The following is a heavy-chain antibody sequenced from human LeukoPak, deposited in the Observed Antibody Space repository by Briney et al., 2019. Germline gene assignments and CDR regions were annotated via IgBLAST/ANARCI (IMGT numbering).Heavy chain of an antibody. D-gene: IGHD6-13*01. J-gene: IGHJ5*02. CDR3: ARSRLRSSSWYKVSGFDP. CDR2: INPNSGGT. CDR1: GYTFTGYY. V-gene: IGHV1-2*02. Sequence: ASVKVSCKASGYTFTGYYMHWVRQAPGQGLEWMGWINPNSGGTNYAQKFQGRVTMTRDTSISTAYMEVSRLRSDDTAVYYCARSRLRSSSWYKVSGFDPWGQGTLVTVSS.